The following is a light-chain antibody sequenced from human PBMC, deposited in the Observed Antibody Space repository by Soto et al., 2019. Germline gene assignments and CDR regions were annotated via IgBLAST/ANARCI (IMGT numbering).Light chain of an antibody. Sequence: EIVLTQSPGTLSLSPGESATLSCRASQSVSSNSLAWYRRNPGQPPSLLIYGTSTRATDIPRRFSRSGSGTDFTLTITRLETEDVDVYFYQQYGDSPPTFGQGTKV. V-gene: IGKV3-20*01. CDR2: GTS. CDR3: QQYGDSPPT. CDR1: QSVSSNS. J-gene: IGKJ1*01.